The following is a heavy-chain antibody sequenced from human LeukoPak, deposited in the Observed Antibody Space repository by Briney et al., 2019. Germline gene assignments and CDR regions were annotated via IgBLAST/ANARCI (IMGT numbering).Heavy chain of an antibody. CDR1: GGSISSYY. CDR3: ARHVRGLRYFDWLFFWFDP. CDR2: IYTSGST. V-gene: IGHV4-4*07. J-gene: IGHJ5*02. Sequence: SETLSLTCTVSGGSISSYYWSWIRQPAGKGLEWIGRIYTSGSTNYNPSLKSRVTMSVDTSKNQFSLKLSSVTAADTAVYYCARHVRGLRYFDWLFFWFDPWGQGTLVTVSS. D-gene: IGHD3-9*01.